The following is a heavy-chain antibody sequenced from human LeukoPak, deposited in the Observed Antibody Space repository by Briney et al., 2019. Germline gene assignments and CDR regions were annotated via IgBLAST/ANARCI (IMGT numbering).Heavy chain of an antibody. J-gene: IGHJ3*02. Sequence: SETLSLTCTVSGGSLSSYDWRWIRQTAGKGLEWIRRISTSGNTNYNPSLKSRVAMAVDTSKNQFSLRLSSVTAADTAVYYCARGVYYDVWSGYYSGAFDIWGQGTMVTVSS. CDR1: GGSLSSYD. V-gene: IGHV4-4*07. D-gene: IGHD3-3*01. CDR2: ISTSGNT. CDR3: ARGVYYDVWSGYYSGAFDI.